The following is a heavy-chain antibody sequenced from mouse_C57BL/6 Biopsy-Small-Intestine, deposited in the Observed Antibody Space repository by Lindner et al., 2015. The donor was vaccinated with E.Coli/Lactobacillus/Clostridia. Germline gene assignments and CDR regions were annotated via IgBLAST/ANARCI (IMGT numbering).Heavy chain of an antibody. CDR2: MSYSGST. Sequence: VQLQESGPGMVKPSQSLSLTCTVTGYSITSGYDWHWIRHFPGNKLEWMGYMSYSGSTNYNPSLKSRISITHDTSKNHFFLKLNSVTTEDTATYYCARSYYGNWYFDVWGTGTTVTVS. CDR3: ARSYYGNWYFDV. V-gene: IGHV3-1*01. D-gene: IGHD2-10*01. J-gene: IGHJ1*03. CDR1: GYSITSGYD.